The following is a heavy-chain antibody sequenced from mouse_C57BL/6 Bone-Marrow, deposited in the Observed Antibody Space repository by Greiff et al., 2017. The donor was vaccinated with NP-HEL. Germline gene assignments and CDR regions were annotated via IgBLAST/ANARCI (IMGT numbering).Heavy chain of an antibody. J-gene: IGHJ1*03. CDR3: ARRVGIYYDYDWYFDV. CDR1: GYTFTSYW. CDR2: IYPGSGST. V-gene: IGHV1-55*01. D-gene: IGHD2-4*01. Sequence: QVQLQQPGAELVKPGASVKMSCKASGYTFTSYWITWVKQRPGQGLEWIGDIYPGSGSTNYNEKFKSKATLTVDTSSSTAYMQRSSLTSEDSAVYDCARRVGIYYDYDWYFDVWGTGTTVTVSS.